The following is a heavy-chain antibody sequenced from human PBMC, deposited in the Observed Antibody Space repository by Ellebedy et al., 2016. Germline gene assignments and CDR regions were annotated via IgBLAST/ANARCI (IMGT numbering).Heavy chain of an antibody. V-gene: IGHV4-31*03. Sequence: SETLSLTXTVPGSSISSADHYWCWIRQHPGKGLEWIGNGDYSGTSYYNPSLKSRVTISVDTSKNQFSLNLNFVTAADTAVYYCARRTTFWSGFFDFWGQGNLVTVSS. CDR1: GSSISSADHY. D-gene: IGHD3-3*01. J-gene: IGHJ4*02. CDR3: ARRTTFWSGFFDF. CDR2: GDYSGTS.